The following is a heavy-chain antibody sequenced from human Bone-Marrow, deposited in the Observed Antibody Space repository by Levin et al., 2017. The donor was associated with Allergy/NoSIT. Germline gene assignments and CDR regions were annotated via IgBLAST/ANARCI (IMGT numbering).Heavy chain of an antibody. J-gene: IGHJ5*02. CDR3: ARDNAVGAAAGWFDP. D-gene: IGHD1-26*01. CDR1: GFTFSSYA. CDR2: ISYDGSNK. V-gene: IGHV3-30*04. Sequence: PGGSLRLSCAASGFTFSSYAMHWVRQAPGKGLEWVAVISYDGSNKYYADSVKGRFTISRDNSKNTLYLQMNSLRAEDTAVYYCARDNAVGAAAGWFDPWGQGTLVTVSS.